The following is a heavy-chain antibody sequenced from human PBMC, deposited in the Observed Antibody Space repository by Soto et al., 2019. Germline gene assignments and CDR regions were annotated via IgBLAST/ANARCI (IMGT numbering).Heavy chain of an antibody. CDR1: DGSISSSPYY. Sequence: QLQLQESGPGLVKPSETLSLTCTVSDGSISSSPYYWGWIRQPPGKGLEWIGSIYYSGSTYYNPPLKSRVTISVDTSKNQFSLKVTSVTAADAALYYCARTSYSDRGRDWYFDPWGRGTLVTVSS. CDR3: ARTSYSDRGRDWYFDP. CDR2: IYYSGST. V-gene: IGHV4-39*01. J-gene: IGHJ2*01. D-gene: IGHD4-17*01.